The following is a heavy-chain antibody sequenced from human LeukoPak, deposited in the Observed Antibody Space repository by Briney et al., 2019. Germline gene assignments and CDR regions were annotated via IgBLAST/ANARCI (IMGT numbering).Heavy chain of an antibody. Sequence: SETLSLTCVVYGESFSGYYWTWIRQPPGKGLEWIGEIIDTGSTKYNSSLKSRVTISVDTSKNEFSLKLSSVTAADTAVYYCARGWTWSAGTLDYWGQGTLVTVSS. V-gene: IGHV4-34*01. CDR2: IIDTGST. D-gene: IGHD6-13*01. CDR1: GESFSGYY. J-gene: IGHJ4*02. CDR3: ARGWTWSAGTLDY.